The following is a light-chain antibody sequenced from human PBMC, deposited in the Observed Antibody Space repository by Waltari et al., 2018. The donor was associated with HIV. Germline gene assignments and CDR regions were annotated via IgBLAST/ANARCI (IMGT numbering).Light chain of an antibody. CDR3: SSFTTSITVV. Sequence: QSALTQPPSVSGSLGQSVTISCTGTSSDVGNYNEVSWYQQSPGTAPKLMIYDVSNRPSGVTDRFSGSKSGNTASLTISGLQAEDEADYYCSSFTTSITVVFGGGTKLTVL. V-gene: IGLV2-18*02. CDR2: DVS. CDR1: SSDVGNYNE. J-gene: IGLJ2*01.